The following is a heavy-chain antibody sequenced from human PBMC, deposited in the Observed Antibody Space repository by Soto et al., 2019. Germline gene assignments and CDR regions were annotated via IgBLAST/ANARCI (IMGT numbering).Heavy chain of an antibody. Sequence: ASVKVSYKASGYTFTSYDINWVRQATGQGLEWMGWISAYNGNTNYAQKLQGRVTMTTDTSMSTAYMELRSLRSDDTAVYYCAREPSSGDDAFDIWGQGTMVTVSS. CDR2: ISAYNGNT. CDR1: GYTFTSYD. D-gene: IGHD4-17*01. V-gene: IGHV1-18*01. J-gene: IGHJ3*02. CDR3: AREPSSGDDAFDI.